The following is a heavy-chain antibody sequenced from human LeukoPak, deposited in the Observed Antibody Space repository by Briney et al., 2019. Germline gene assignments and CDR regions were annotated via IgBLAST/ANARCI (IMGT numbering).Heavy chain of an antibody. D-gene: IGHD3-22*01. Sequence: SVKVSCKASGGTFSSYAISWVRQAPGQGLEWMGGIIPIFGTANYAQKFQGRVTITADESTSTAYMELSSPRSEDTAVYYCARGGYYYDSSGYYYEAFDYWGQGTLVTVSS. CDR1: GGTFSSYA. V-gene: IGHV1-69*13. CDR3: ARGGYYYDSSGYYYEAFDY. J-gene: IGHJ4*02. CDR2: IIPIFGTA.